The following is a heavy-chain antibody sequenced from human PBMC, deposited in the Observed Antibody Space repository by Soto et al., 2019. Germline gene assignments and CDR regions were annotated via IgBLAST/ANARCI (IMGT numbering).Heavy chain of an antibody. D-gene: IGHD3-22*01. CDR1: GFTFSSYS. V-gene: IGHV3-30*03. CDR3: ARTRYYYDSSYEWYFDD. Sequence: GGSLRLACAASGFTFSSYSMNWVRQAPGKGLEWVAVISYDGSNKYYADSVKGRFTISRDNSKNTLYLQMNSLGAEDTAVYYCARTRYYYDSSYEWYFDDWGQRTLDTVSS. CDR2: ISYDGSNK. J-gene: IGHJ4*02.